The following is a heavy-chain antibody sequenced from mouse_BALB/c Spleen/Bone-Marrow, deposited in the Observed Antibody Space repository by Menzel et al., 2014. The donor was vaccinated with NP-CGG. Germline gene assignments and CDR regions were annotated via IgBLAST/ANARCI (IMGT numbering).Heavy chain of an antibody. D-gene: IGHD4-1*01. Sequence: VQLQQSGAELVRPGASVKLSCKASGYTFTSYWINWVKQRPGQGLEWIGNIYPSDSYTNYNQKFKDKSTWTVDKSSSTAYMQNSSPTAEDSAVYYCTRSGTLGAMDYWGQGTSVTVSS. J-gene: IGHJ4*01. CDR1: GYTFTSYW. V-gene: IGHV1-69*01. CDR3: TRSGTLGAMDY. CDR2: IYPSDSYT.